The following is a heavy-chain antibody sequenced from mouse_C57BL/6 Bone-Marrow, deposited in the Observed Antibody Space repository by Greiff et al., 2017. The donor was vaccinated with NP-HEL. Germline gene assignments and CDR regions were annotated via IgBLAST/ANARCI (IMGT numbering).Heavy chain of an antibody. V-gene: IGHV7-1*01. CDR1: GFTFSDFY. CDR3: AREDYYGSSYWAVDY. D-gene: IGHD1-1*01. CDR2: SRNKANDYTT. J-gene: IGHJ4*01. Sequence: EVKVVESGGGLVQSGRSLRLSCATSGFTFSDFYMEWVRQAPGKGLEWIAASRNKANDYTTEYSASVKGRFIVSRDTSQSILYLQMNALRAEETAIYYCAREDYYGSSYWAVDYWGQGTSVTVSS.